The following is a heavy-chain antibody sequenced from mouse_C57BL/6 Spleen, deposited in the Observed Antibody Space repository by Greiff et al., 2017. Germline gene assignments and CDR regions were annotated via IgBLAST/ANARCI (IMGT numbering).Heavy chain of an antibody. D-gene: IGHD1-1*01. CDR2: ISGGGGNT. V-gene: IGHV5-9*01. CDR1: GFTFSSYT. Sequence: EVMLVESGGGLVKPGGSLKLSCAASGFTFSSYTMSWVRQTPEKRLEWVATISGGGGNTYYPDSVKGRFTISRDNAKNTLYLQMSSLRSEDTALYYCARRGGSLYYFDYWGQGTTLTVSS. CDR3: ARRGGSLYYFDY. J-gene: IGHJ2*01.